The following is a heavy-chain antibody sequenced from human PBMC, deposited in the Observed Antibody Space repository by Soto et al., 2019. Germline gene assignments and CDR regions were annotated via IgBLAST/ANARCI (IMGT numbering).Heavy chain of an antibody. V-gene: IGHV4-31*03. Sequence: SETLSLTCTVSGGSISSGGYYWSWIRQHPGKGLEWIGYIYYSGSTYYNPSLKSRVTISVDTSKNQFSLKLSSVTAADTAVYYCARGQVVTTSYYFDYWGQGTLVTVSS. CDR2: IYYSGST. CDR3: ARGQVVTTSYYFDY. D-gene: IGHD2-15*01. J-gene: IGHJ4*02. CDR1: GGSISSGGYY.